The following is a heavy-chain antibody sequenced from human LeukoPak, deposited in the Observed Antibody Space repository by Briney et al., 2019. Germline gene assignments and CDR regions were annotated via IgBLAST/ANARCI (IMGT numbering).Heavy chain of an antibody. D-gene: IGHD3-3*01. CDR2: INSDGSNT. J-gene: IGHJ6*03. Sequence: GGSLRLSCVASEFTFSNYWLHWVRRAPGKGPVWVSRINSDGSNTIYADSVKGRFTISRDNAKNTVYLQMNSLRVEDTAIYYCARGGFGHNMDVWGKGTTVTVSS. CDR1: EFTFSNYW. CDR3: ARGGFGHNMDV. V-gene: IGHV3-74*01.